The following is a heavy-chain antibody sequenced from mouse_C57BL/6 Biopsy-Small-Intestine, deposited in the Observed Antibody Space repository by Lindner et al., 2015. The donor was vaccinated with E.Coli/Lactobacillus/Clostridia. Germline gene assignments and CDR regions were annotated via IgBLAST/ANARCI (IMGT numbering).Heavy chain of an antibody. CDR2: IYPGDGDT. J-gene: IGHJ3*01. V-gene: IGHV1S56*01. CDR1: GYTFTSYD. CDR3: ARYDGGTFAY. D-gene: IGHD2-3*01. Sequence: VQLQESGPELVKPGASVKLSCKASGYTFTSYDINWVKQRPGKGLEWIGRIYPGDGDTNYNGKFKGKATLTADKSSSTSYMQLSSLTYEDSAVYYCARYDGGTFAYWGQGTLVTVSA.